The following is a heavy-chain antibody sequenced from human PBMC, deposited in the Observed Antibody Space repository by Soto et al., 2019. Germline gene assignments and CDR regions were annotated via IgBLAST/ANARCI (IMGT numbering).Heavy chain of an antibody. J-gene: IGHJ4*02. Sequence: PGGSLRLSCAASGFALRSYDMPWVRQPPGKRLEWVSALGVAGATYYADSVKGRFTISRDEAKNSLYLQMNSLTAADTAVFYCTRGAQGFDYWGQGTLVTVS. CDR2: LGVAGAT. CDR3: TRGAQGFDY. CDR1: GFALRSYD. V-gene: IGHV3-13*01.